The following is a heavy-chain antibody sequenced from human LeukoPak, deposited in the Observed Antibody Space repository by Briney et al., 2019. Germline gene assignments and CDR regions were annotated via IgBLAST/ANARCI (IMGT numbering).Heavy chain of an antibody. D-gene: IGHD6-13*01. J-gene: IGHJ4*02. CDR1: GFTFSSYA. V-gene: IGHV3-23*01. Sequence: GGSLRLSCAASGFTFSSYAMNWVRQAPGKGLEWVSSISGSGDRTYYADSVKGRFTISRDNPENILYLQMDSLRAEDTAVYYCARDPAVASRVTFYYWGQGTLVTVSS. CDR3: ARDPAVASRVTFYY. CDR2: ISGSGDRT.